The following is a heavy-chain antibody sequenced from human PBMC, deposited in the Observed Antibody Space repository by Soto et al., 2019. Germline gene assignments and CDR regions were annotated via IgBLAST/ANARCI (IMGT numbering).Heavy chain of an antibody. Sequence: GGSLRLSCAASGFTFSSYAMHWVRQAPGKGLEWVAVISYDGSNKYYADSVKGRFTISRDNSKNTLYLQMNSLRAEDTAVYYCAGVISVGYCSGGSCYYSYYYGMDVWGQGTTVTVSS. CDR2: ISYDGSNK. CDR1: GFTFSSYA. CDR3: AGVISVGYCSGGSCYYSYYYGMDV. D-gene: IGHD2-15*01. V-gene: IGHV3-30-3*01. J-gene: IGHJ6*02.